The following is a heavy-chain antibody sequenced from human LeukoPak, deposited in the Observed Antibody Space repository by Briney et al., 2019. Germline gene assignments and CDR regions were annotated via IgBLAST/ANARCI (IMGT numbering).Heavy chain of an antibody. CDR3: ARDRFRGSYFDY. Sequence: SETLSLTCTVSGYSINSGYYWGWIRQPPGKGLEWIGSIYHSGSTYYNPSLKSRVTISVDTSKNQFSLKLSSVTAADTAVYYCARDRFRGSYFDYWGQGTLVTVSS. CDR2: IYHSGST. V-gene: IGHV4-38-2*02. D-gene: IGHD1-26*01. CDR1: GYSINSGYY. J-gene: IGHJ4*02.